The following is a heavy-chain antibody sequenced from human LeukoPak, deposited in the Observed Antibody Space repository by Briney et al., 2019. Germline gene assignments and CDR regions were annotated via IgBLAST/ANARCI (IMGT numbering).Heavy chain of an antibody. V-gene: IGHV4-59*01. D-gene: IGHD6-13*01. CDR1: GGSISSYY. Sequence: KPSETLSLTCTVSGGSISSYYWSWIRQPPGKGLEWIGYIYYSGSTNYNPSLKSRVTISVDTSKNQFSLKLSSVTAADTAVYYCAGSLVYYYGMDVRGQGTTVTVSS. CDR3: AGSLVYYYGMDV. J-gene: IGHJ6*02. CDR2: IYYSGST.